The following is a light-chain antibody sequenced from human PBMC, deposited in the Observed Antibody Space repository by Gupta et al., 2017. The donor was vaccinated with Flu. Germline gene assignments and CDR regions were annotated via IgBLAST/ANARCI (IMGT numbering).Light chain of an antibody. CDR1: QSIGNY. Sequence: EIALTQSPGTLSLSPGERVTLSCRASQSIGNYLAWYQQKPGQAPRLLIHDVSNRAPGIPARFSGSGSGTDFTLTVSSLEPEDFAIYYCLHRSSWPVTFGGGTKVEIK. CDR2: DVS. V-gene: IGKV3-11*01. CDR3: LHRSSWPVT. J-gene: IGKJ4*01.